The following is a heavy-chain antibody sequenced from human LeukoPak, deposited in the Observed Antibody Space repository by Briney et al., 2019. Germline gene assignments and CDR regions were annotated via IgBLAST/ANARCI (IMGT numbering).Heavy chain of an antibody. Sequence: GRSLRLSCAASGFTFSSYGMHWVRQAPGKGLEWVAVISYDGSNKYYADSVKGRFTISRDNSKNTLYLQMNSLRAEDTAVYYCARDWLYDSSGYYPVDYWGQGTLVTVSS. V-gene: IGHV3-30*03. CDR3: ARDWLYDSSGYYPVDY. CDR1: GFTFSSYG. CDR2: ISYDGSNK. D-gene: IGHD3-22*01. J-gene: IGHJ4*02.